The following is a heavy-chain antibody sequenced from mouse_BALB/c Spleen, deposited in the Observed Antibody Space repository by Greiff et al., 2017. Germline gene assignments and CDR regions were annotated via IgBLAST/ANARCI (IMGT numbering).Heavy chain of an antibody. J-gene: IGHJ3*01. V-gene: IGHV2-6-4*01. CDR2: IWGGGST. Sequence: VKLQESGPGLVAPSQSLSITCTVSGFSLSRYSVHWVRQPPGKGLEWLGMIWGGGSTDYNSALKSRLSISKDNSKSQVFLKMNSLQTDDTAMYYCARNFEGYYGNDVGTWFAYWGQGTLVTVSA. CDR3: ARNFEGYYGNDVGTWFAY. D-gene: IGHD2-14*01. CDR1: GFSLSRYS.